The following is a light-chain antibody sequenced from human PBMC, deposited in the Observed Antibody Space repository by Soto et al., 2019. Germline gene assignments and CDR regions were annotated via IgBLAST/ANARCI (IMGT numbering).Light chain of an antibody. Sequence: EIVLTQSPATLSLSPGARATLSCRASQSVSTYLAWYQQKPGQAPRLLIYDASNRATGIPGRFSGSGSGTDFTLTISSLEPEDFAVYYCQQRSNWPPRTFGQGTKLEIK. CDR3: QQRSNWPPRT. CDR1: QSVSTY. V-gene: IGKV3-11*01. J-gene: IGKJ2*01. CDR2: DAS.